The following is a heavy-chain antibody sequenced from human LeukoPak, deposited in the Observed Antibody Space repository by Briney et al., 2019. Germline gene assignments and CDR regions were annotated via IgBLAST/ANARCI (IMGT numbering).Heavy chain of an antibody. V-gene: IGHV4-59*01. CDR1: GGSRNNYY. J-gene: IGHJ4*02. Sequence: SENLSLTCTVAGGSRNNYYWTWIRQSPGKGLEWIGYIFYTGGTNYNPSLKSRVTISVDTSKNQFSLNLNSVTTTDTAVYYCARVGDWNDLVYWGQGAPVAVSS. D-gene: IGHD1-1*01. CDR3: ARVGDWNDLVY. CDR2: IFYTGGT.